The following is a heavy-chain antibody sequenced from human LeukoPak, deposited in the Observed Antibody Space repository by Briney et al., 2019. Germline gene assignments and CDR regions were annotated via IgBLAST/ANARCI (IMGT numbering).Heavy chain of an antibody. CDR2: IYPGNSDT. CDR1: DYSSISYW. CDR3: VLIAATGRYDFDY. Sequence: GASLKISSRGSDYSSISYWIRCWLRLPAKGLQWWGIIYPGNSDTTYTPPFPGHVSISDDKPISTAYLQCSSLEAPGTGMCDCVLIAATGRYDFDYWGQGTLVTVSS. V-gene: IGHV5-51*04. J-gene: IGHJ4*02. D-gene: IGHD6-25*01.